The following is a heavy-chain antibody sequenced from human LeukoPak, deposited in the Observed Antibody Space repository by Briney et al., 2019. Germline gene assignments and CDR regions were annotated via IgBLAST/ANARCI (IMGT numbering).Heavy chain of an antibody. Sequence: ASVKVSCKASGGTFSSYAISWVRQAPGQGLEWMGGIIPIFGTANYAQKFQGRVTITADESTSTAYMELSSLRSEDTAVYYCARVGSGYSGYELVDYWGQGTLVTVSS. CDR1: GGTFSSYA. J-gene: IGHJ4*02. CDR2: IIPIFGTA. V-gene: IGHV1-69*13. CDR3: ARVGSGYSGYELVDY. D-gene: IGHD5-12*01.